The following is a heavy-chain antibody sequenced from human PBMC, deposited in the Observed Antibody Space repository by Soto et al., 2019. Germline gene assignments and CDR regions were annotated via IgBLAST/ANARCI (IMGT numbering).Heavy chain of an antibody. CDR1: NYSISRGYY. Sequence: SETLSLTCTVSNYSISRGYYWGWIRQSPGEGLEWIVSMYHSGTTYYNPSLKSRVTISIDTSKNQFSLKLTSVTSADTAVYFCARVAFGPIDYWGQGTLVTGS. V-gene: IGHV4-38-2*02. J-gene: IGHJ4*02. CDR2: MYHSGTT. D-gene: IGHD3-16*01. CDR3: ARVAFGPIDY.